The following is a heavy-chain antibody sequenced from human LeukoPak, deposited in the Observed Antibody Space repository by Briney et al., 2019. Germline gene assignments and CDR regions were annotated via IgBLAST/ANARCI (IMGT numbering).Heavy chain of an antibody. Sequence: PGVSLRLSCAASGFTFRHYGMHWVRQAPGKGLEWVADIWSDGSNQHYADSVKGRFTISRDNFKNTVSLQMNSLSAEDTALYYRAKDAQRGFDYSNSLEHWGQGSLVTVSS. CDR3: AKDAQRGFDYSNSLEH. CDR2: IWSDGSNQ. J-gene: IGHJ4*02. V-gene: IGHV3-33*06. CDR1: GFTFRHYG. D-gene: IGHD4-11*01.